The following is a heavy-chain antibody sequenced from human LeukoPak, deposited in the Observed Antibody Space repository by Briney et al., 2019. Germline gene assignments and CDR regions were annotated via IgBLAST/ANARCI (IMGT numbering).Heavy chain of an antibody. Sequence: SETLSLTCTVSGGSISSGDYYWSWIRQPPGKGLEWIGYIYYSGSTYYNPSLKSRVTISVDTSKNQFSLKLSSVTAADTAVYYCARAPYDSSGYDYWGQGTLVTVSS. CDR1: GGSISSGDYY. V-gene: IGHV4-30-4*01. D-gene: IGHD3-22*01. J-gene: IGHJ4*02. CDR3: ARAPYDSSGYDY. CDR2: IYYSGST.